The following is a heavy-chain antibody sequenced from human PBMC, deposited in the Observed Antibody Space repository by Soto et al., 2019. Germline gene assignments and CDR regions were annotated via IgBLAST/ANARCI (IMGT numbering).Heavy chain of an antibody. J-gene: IGHJ4*02. Sequence: PSETLSLTCTVSGGSISSSYWSWIRQPPGKGLEWIGYIYYSGSTNYNPSLQSRVTVSVDTSKNQLSLKLSSVTAADTAVYYCAREGCSGGSCYFDYWGQGTMVTVSS. CDR3: AREGCSGGSCYFDY. V-gene: IGHV4-59*01. D-gene: IGHD2-15*01. CDR1: GGSISSSY. CDR2: IYYSGST.